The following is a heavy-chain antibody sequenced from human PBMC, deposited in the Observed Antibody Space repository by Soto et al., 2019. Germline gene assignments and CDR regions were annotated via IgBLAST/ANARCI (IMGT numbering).Heavy chain of an antibody. V-gene: IGHV1-18*04. CDR3: ARVPTPAHGDSNKNNFLDP. CDR1: GYTFVDYG. CDR2: ISPYNGNT. D-gene: IGHD3-10*01. Sequence: ASVKVSCKASGYTFVDYGFSWVRQAPGQGLEWMGWISPYNGNTHYVETFQGRVTMTTDTSTSTAFMELRTLTSDDTAVYYCARVPTPAHGDSNKNNFLDPWGQGTLVTVSS. J-gene: IGHJ5*02.